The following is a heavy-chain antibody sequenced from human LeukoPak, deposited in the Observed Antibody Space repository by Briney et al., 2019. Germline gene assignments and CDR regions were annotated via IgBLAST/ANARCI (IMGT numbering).Heavy chain of an antibody. CDR3: VRGGELVGSYFDY. V-gene: IGHV3-20*04. D-gene: IGHD3-16*01. CDR1: GFTFDSYG. CDR2: INWNGDDT. Sequence: GGSLRLSCAASGFTFDSYGMSWVRQAPGKGLEWASGINWNGDDTTYADSVKGRFTISRDNAKNSLYLQINSLRAEDTALYYCVRGGELVGSYFDYWGPGTLVTVSS. J-gene: IGHJ4*02.